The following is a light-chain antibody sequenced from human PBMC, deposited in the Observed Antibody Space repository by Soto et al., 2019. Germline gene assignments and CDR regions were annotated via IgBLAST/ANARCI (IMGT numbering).Light chain of an antibody. V-gene: IGKV3-20*01. J-gene: IGKJ1*01. CDR2: GAS. CDR3: QQYGGSPWT. CDR1: QSVSNSY. Sequence: EIVLTQSPGTLSLSPGERATLSCRASQSVSNSYLAWYQQKPGQAPRLLIYGASSRATGIPDRFSGSGSGTDLALTISRLEPEDFAVYHCQQYGGSPWTFGQGTKVDIK.